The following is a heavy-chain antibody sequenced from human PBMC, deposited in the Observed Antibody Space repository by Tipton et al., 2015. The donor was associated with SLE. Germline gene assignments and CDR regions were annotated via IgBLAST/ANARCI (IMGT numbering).Heavy chain of an antibody. CDR1: GGSISSGDYY. J-gene: IGHJ3*02. Sequence: TLSLTCTVSGGSISSGDYYWSWIRQPPGKGLEWIGYIYYSGSTYYNPSLKSRVTISVDTSKNQFSLKLSSVTAADTAVYYCARELTYLGAFDIWGQGTMVTVSS. CDR3: ARELTYLGAFDI. D-gene: IGHD2-8*01. V-gene: IGHV4-30-4*01. CDR2: IYYSGST.